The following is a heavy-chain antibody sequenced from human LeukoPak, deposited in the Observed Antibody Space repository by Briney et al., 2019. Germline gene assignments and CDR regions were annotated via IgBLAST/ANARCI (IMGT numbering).Heavy chain of an antibody. Sequence: PSETLSLTCAVYGGSFSGYYWSWICQPPGKGLEWIGEINHSGSTNYNPSLKSRVTISVDTSKNQFSLKLSSVTAADTAVYYCARRRGSGRGWFDPWGQGTLVTVSS. CDR1: GGSFSGYY. CDR3: ARRRGSGRGWFDP. CDR2: INHSGST. J-gene: IGHJ5*02. V-gene: IGHV4-34*01. D-gene: IGHD3-10*01.